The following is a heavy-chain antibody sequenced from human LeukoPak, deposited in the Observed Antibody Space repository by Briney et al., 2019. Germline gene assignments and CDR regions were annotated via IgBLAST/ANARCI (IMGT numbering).Heavy chain of an antibody. Sequence: GGSLRLSCAASGFTFSDYYMSWIRQAPGKGLEWISYISSSGSTKYYADPVRGRFTISRDNDNKSLYLQMNIPRAEDTADYYCSSPSLDTGCNNDFDLWGQGTLVTVSS. J-gene: IGHJ3*01. CDR1: GFTFSDYY. D-gene: IGHD1/OR15-1a*01. CDR2: ISSSGSTK. CDR3: SSPSLDTGCNNDFDL. V-gene: IGHV3-11*01.